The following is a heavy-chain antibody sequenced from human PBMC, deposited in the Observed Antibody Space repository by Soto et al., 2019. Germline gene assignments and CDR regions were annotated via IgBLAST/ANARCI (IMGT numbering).Heavy chain of an antibody. CDR3: ARDQWITTKRMGL. Sequence: ASVKVSCKASGYTLTSNGMHWVRQAAGERLEWMAWINPGNGDTKYSQKFQGRVTISTDTSASTAYMELSGLRSEDTAVYYCARDQWITTKRMGLWGQGTAVTVSS. CDR2: INPGNGDT. D-gene: IGHD5-12*01. V-gene: IGHV1-3*01. J-gene: IGHJ6*02. CDR1: GYTLTSNG.